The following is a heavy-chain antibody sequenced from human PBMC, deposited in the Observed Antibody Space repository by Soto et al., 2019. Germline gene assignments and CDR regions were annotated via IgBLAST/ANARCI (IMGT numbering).Heavy chain of an antibody. CDR1: GFTFSSYA. D-gene: IGHD6-13*01. CDR2: ISGSGGTT. V-gene: IGHV3-23*01. CDR3: AKFFVATGESSCWPWSFHY. J-gene: IGHJ4*02. Sequence: GGSLRLSCAASGFTFSSYAMSWVRQAPGKGLDWVSAISGSGGTTYYADSVKGRFTISRDSSKNTLFLQMYSLRAEDTGKYYCAKFFVATGESSCWPWSFHYCGQRTLVTVSS.